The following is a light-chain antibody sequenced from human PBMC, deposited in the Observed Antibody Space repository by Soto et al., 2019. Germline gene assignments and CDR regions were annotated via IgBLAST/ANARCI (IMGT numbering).Light chain of an antibody. Sequence: VLTQSPATLSVSPGERATLSCRASQSLXSSFGCYQQKPPQAPTRLXNCASTSATGGPASLSGSGSGTAVTPPISSRQYADCVGEYCQQRSSRPSTFGGGTKVDIK. CDR1: QSLXSS. CDR3: QQRSSRPST. J-gene: IGKJ4*01. V-gene: IGKV3-15*01. CDR2: CAS.